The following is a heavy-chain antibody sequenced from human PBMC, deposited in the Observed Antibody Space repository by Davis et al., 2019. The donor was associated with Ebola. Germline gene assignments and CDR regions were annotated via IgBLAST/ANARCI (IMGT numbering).Heavy chain of an antibody. Sequence: ASVKVSCKASGYTFTGYYMHWVRQAPGQGLEWMGWINPKSGGTEYAQKFKGRVTVTRDTSISTAYMELSRLKSDDTAVYYCAREMGTVTVDYLDVWGKGTTVTVSS. CDR3: AREMGTVTVDYLDV. CDR2: INPKSGGT. CDR1: GYTFTGYY. D-gene: IGHD4-11*01. V-gene: IGHV1-2*02. J-gene: IGHJ6*03.